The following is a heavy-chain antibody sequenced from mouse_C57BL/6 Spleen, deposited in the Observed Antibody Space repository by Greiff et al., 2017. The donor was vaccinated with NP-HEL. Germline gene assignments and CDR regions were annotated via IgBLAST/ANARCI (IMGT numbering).Heavy chain of an antibody. J-gene: IGHJ3*01. CDR1: GYTFTSYW. CDR3: ARGGHLRLPAY. Sequence: QVQLQQPGAELVMPGASVKLSCKASGYTFTSYWMHWVQQRPGQGLEWIGEIDPSDSYTNYNQKFKGKSTLTVDKSSSTAYMQLSSLTSEDSAVYYCARGGHLRLPAYWGQGTLVTVSA. D-gene: IGHD3-2*02. V-gene: IGHV1-69*01. CDR2: IDPSDSYT.